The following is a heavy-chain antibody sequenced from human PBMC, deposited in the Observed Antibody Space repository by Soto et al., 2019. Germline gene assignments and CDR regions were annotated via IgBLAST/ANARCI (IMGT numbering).Heavy chain of an antibody. V-gene: IGHV3-23*01. D-gene: IGHD4-17*01. CDR1: GFTFSSYA. CDR3: AKDYSTVTTDPLSVVLFDY. CDR2: IITSDGRT. Sequence: EVQLLESGGGLVQPGGSLRLSCAASGFTFSSYAMSWVRQAPGKGLEWVSIITSDGRTYYADSVKGRFTISRDNSKNTVYLQMNSLRAEDTAVYYCAKDYSTVTTDPLSVVLFDYWGQGALVTVSP. J-gene: IGHJ4*02.